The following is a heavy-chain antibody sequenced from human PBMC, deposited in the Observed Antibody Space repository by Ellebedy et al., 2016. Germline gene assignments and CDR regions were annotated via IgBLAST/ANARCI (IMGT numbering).Heavy chain of an antibody. CDR2: IYDSGSSNSGST. CDR1: GGSVSRYY. Sequence: GSLRLSCTVSGGSVSRYYWSWIRQPPGKGLEWIAYIYDSGSSNSGSTKYNPSLKSRVTISVDTSKNQFSLKLSSVTAADTAVYYCASGGGTYYGVFDYWGQGILVTVSS. J-gene: IGHJ4*01. D-gene: IGHD1-26*01. CDR3: ASGGGTYYGVFDY. V-gene: IGHV4-59*02.